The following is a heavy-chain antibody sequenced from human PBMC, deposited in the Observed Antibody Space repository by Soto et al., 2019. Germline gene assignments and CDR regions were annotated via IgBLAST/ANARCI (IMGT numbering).Heavy chain of an antibody. V-gene: IGHV6-1*01. Sequence: QSQTLSLTCAISGDSVSSNSAAWNWIRQSPSRGLEWLGRTYYRSKWYNDYAVSVKSRITINPDTSKNQFSLQLNSVTPEDTAVYYCARVRKQENYSPPYYYYYGMDVWGQGTTVTVSS. CDR1: GDSVSSNSAA. D-gene: IGHD2-15*01. CDR2: TYYRSKWYN. J-gene: IGHJ6*02. CDR3: ARVRKQENYSPPYYYYYGMDV.